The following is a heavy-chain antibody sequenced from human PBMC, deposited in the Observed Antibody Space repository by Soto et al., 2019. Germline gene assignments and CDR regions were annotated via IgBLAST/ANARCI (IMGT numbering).Heavy chain of an antibody. CDR1: GFSLSTSGVG. CDR3: AHRRSKGSGSYFDY. D-gene: IGHD3-10*01. V-gene: IGHV2-5*02. CDR2: IYWDDDK. Sequence: QITLKESGPTLVKPTQTLTLTCTFSGFSLSTSGVGEGWICQPPGKALEWLALIYWDDDKRYSPSLKSRLTISKDTSKHQVVLTLTSMDAVDTATYYCAHRRSKGSGSYFDYWRQGTLVTVSS. J-gene: IGHJ4*02.